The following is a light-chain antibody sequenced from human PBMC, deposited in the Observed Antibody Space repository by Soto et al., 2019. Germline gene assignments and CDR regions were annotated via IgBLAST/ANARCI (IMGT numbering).Light chain of an antibody. V-gene: IGKV3-15*01. J-gene: IGKJ1*01. CDR2: VAS. CDR3: QQYNNWPRT. CDR1: QSVSSY. Sequence: IVMTQSPATLSVSPGERATLSCRASQSVSSYLAWYQQRAGQAPRLLIYVASTRAACIPVRFSGGGSGPDFTLTISGLQSEDFVIYYCQQYNNWPRTFGQGTKVEI.